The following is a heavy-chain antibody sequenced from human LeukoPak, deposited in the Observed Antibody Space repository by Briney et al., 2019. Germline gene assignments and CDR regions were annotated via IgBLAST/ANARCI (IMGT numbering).Heavy chain of an antibody. CDR3: ARDRQGFDAFDI. CDR1: GGSISSGSSY. Sequence: SQTLSLTCTVSGGSISSGSSYWSWIRQPAGKGLEWIGRIYTSGSTNYNPSLKSRDTISVDTSKNQFSLRLSSVTAADTAVYYCARDRQGFDAFDIWGQGTMVTVSS. V-gene: IGHV4-61*02. CDR2: IYTSGST. J-gene: IGHJ3*02. D-gene: IGHD6-6*01.